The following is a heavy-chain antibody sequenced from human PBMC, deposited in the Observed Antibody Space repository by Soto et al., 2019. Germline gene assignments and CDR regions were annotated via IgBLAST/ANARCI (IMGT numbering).Heavy chain of an antibody. D-gene: IGHD6-6*01. CDR2: IYSGGST. J-gene: IGHJ6*03. V-gene: IGHV3-53*04. CDR3: ARGGVGAARPYYYYYYMDV. Sequence: EVQLVEFGGGLVQPGGSLRLSCAASGFTVSSNYMSWVRQAPGKGLEWVSVIYSGGSTYYADSVKGRFTISRHNSKNTLYLQMNSLRAEDTAVYYCARGGVGAARPYYYYYYMDVWGKGTTVTVSS. CDR1: GFTVSSNY.